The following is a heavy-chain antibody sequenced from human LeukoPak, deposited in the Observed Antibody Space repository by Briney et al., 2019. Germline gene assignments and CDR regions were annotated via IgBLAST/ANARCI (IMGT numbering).Heavy chain of an antibody. J-gene: IGHJ4*02. CDR3: ARFMYHDFWSGYHGRSAEYYFDY. V-gene: IGHV1-18*01. D-gene: IGHD3-3*01. CDR2: ISAYNGNT. Sequence: ASVKVFCKASGYTFTSYGISCVRQTPGQGLEWMGWISAYNGNTNYAQKLQGRVTMTTDTSTSTAYMELRSLRSDDTAVYYCARFMYHDFWSGYHGRSAEYYFDYWGQGTLVTVSS. CDR1: GYTFTSYG.